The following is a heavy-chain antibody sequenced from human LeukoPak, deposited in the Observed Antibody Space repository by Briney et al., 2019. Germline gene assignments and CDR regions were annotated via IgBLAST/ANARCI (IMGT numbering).Heavy chain of an antibody. CDR3: ARCRYFDWLLSHNWFDP. V-gene: IGHV4-34*01. D-gene: IGHD3-9*01. J-gene: IGHJ5*02. Sequence: SETLSLTCAVYGGSFSGYYWSWIRQAPGKGLEWIGEINHSGSTNYNPSLKSRVTISVDTSKNQFSLKLSSVTAADTAVYYCARCRYFDWLLSHNWFDPWGQGTLVTVSS. CDR1: GGSFSGYY. CDR2: INHSGST.